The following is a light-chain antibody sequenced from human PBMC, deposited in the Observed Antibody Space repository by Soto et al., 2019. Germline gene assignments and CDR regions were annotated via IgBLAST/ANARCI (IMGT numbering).Light chain of an antibody. CDR2: SAS. J-gene: IGKJ1*01. CDR3: LQHNRYPRT. V-gene: IGKV1-5*01. CDR1: QSISSW. Sequence: DVQMTQSPTTLSASXXDRVXITCQASQSISSWLAWCQQKPGKAPKXXIYSASSLQRGVPSRFSGSGSGTEFTLTISSLQPEDFATYYCLQHNRYPRTFGQGTKVEIK.